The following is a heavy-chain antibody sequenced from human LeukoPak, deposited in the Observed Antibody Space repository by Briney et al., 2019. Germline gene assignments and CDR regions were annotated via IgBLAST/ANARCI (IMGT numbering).Heavy chain of an antibody. D-gene: IGHD6-13*01. J-gene: IGHJ6*03. V-gene: IGHV1-2*02. Sequence: ASVKVSCKASGYTFTGYYLHWVRQAPGQGLEWMGWINPSSGGAKYAQNIQGRVIITTDTSISTAYMELSSLRSDDTAVYYCARSSPPTYYHFYYYMDVWGKGSTVTVSS. CDR3: ARSSPPTYYHFYYYMDV. CDR1: GYTFTGYY. CDR2: INPSSGGA.